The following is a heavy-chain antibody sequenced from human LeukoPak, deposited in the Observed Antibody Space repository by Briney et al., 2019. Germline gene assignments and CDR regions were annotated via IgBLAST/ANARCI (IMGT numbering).Heavy chain of an antibody. Sequence: GASVKVSCKASGHTFTSYYMHWVRQSPGQGLEWMGIINPSGGSTSYAQKFQGRVTMNRDMSTSTVYMELSSLRSEDTAVYYCARGDRATVTLYWGHGTLVTVSS. J-gene: IGHJ4*01. CDR3: ARGDRATVTLY. D-gene: IGHD4-17*01. V-gene: IGHV1-46*01. CDR2: INPSGGST. CDR1: GHTFTSYY.